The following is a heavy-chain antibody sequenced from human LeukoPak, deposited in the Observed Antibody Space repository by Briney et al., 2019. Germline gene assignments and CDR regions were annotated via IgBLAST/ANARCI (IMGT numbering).Heavy chain of an antibody. CDR2: IEKTSSYI. CDR1: GFTFSSHS. Sequence: GGSLRLSCAASGFTFSSHSMDCVRQAPGKGLEGVSSIEKTSSYIYYADSVRGRFTISRDNAENSLYLQMNSLRVEDPAVYYCARGSGATGAQRYAALDIWGQGTMATVYS. V-gene: IGHV3-21*01. D-gene: IGHD2-8*01. CDR3: ARGSGATGAQRYAALDI. J-gene: IGHJ3*02.